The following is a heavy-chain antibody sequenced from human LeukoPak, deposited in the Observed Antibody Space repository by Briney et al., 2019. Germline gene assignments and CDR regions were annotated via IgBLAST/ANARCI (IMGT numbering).Heavy chain of an antibody. Sequence: WASVTVSCKASGYTFTTYAMNWVRQAPGQGLEWMGTINPSGGSTSYAQKFQGRVTMTRDTSTSTVYMELSSLRSEDTAVYYCAIPFSNGYSDYWGQGTLVTVSS. J-gene: IGHJ4*02. D-gene: IGHD3-22*01. V-gene: IGHV1-46*01. CDR2: INPSGGST. CDR1: GYTFTTYA. CDR3: AIPFSNGYSDY.